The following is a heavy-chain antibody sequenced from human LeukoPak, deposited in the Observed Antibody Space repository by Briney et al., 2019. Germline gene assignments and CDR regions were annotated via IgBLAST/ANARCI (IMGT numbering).Heavy chain of an antibody. CDR3: ASKSAEYSSSWYDAFDI. Sequence: GASVKVSCKASGYTFTSYGISWVRQAPGQGLEWMGWISAYNGNTNYAQKLQGRVTMTTDTSTSTAYMELRSLRSDDTAVYYCASKSAEYSSSWYDAFDIWGQGTMVTVSS. D-gene: IGHD6-13*01. CDR1: GYTFTSYG. J-gene: IGHJ3*02. CDR2: ISAYNGNT. V-gene: IGHV1-18*01.